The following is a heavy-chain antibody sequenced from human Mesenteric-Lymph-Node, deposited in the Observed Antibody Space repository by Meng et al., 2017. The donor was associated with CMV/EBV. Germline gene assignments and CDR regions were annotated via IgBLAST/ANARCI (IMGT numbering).Heavy chain of an antibody. J-gene: IGHJ6*02. V-gene: IGHV4-38-2*02. CDR3: VRSYNWNFDYYYAMDV. CDR1: GYSISSGYY. CDR2: IYHSGVT. D-gene: IGHD1-7*01. Sequence: GSLRLSCSVSGYSISSGYYWGWIRQLPGKGLEWIGSIYHSGVTYSNPSLESRVTMSMDTSKNQFSLKLSSVTAADTAVYYCVRSYNWNFDYYYAMDVWGQGTTVTVSS.